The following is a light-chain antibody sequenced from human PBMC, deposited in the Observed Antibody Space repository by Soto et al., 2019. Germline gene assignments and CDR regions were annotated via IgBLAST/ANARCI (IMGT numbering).Light chain of an antibody. V-gene: IGKV3-15*01. CDR3: QQNYSPPVT. CDR2: GAS. Sequence: IVMTQSPATLSVSPGERATLSCRASQSVSRNLAWYQQRPGQAPRLLMYGASTRAAGIPARFSGSGSGTEFTLTINFLQSEDFAIYYCQQNYSPPVTFGQGTKVEIK. CDR1: QSVSRN. J-gene: IGKJ1*01.